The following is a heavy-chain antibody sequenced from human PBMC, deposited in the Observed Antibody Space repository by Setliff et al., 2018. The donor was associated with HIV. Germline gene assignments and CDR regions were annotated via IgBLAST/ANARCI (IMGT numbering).Heavy chain of an antibody. CDR1: GYTFGNYY. CDR3: ARDIGITTTGKGWLEP. D-gene: IGHD1-1*01. V-gene: IGHV1-2*06. CDR2: IAPNSGGT. J-gene: IGHJ5*02. Sequence: ASVKVSCKASGYTFGNYYMHWVRQAPGQGLEWMGRIAPNSGGTKYAQKFEGRVTMTRDTSINTVYMEVSSLRSDDTAVYYCARDIGITTTGKGWLEPWGQGTQVTVSS.